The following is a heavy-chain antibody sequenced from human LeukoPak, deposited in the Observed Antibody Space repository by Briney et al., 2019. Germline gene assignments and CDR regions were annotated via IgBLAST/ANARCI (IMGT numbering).Heavy chain of an antibody. V-gene: IGHV3-7*01. J-gene: IGHJ4*02. CDR3: AIWTSGNY. CDR1: QFTFSGSW. D-gene: IGHD1-1*01. CDR2: MDPTGSQK. Sequence: GGSLRLSCADSQFTFSGSWMNSVRQAPGKGLEWVANMDPTGSQKRYVDSVRGRFTISKDNPGASLYLDMHSLRAEDTAIYYCAIWTSGNYWGQGTLVTVSS.